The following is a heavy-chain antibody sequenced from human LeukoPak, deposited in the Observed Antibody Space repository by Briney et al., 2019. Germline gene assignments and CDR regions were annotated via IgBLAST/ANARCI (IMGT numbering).Heavy chain of an antibody. J-gene: IGHJ4*02. Sequence: SETLSLTCTVSGYSISSGYYWGWIRQPPGKGLEWTGSIYYSGSTYYNPSLKSRVTISVDTSENQFSLKLSSVTAADTAVYYCAVVSMVRGVNYFDYWGQGTLVTVSS. CDR1: GYSISSGYY. CDR2: IYYSGST. V-gene: IGHV4-38-2*02. D-gene: IGHD3-10*01. CDR3: AVVSMVRGVNYFDY.